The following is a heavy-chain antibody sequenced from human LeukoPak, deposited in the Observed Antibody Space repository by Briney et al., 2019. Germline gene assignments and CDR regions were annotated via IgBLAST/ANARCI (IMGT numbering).Heavy chain of an antibody. CDR2: ISSNGGST. Sequence: GGSLRLSCAASGFTFSSYAMHWVRQAPGKGLEYVSAISSNGGSTYYANSVKGRFTISRDNSKNTLYLQMGSLRAEDMAVYYCARDQHMNTDYYYGMDVWGQGTTVTVSS. J-gene: IGHJ6*02. D-gene: IGHD4-11*01. CDR3: ARDQHMNTDYYYGMDV. CDR1: GFTFSSYA. V-gene: IGHV3-64*01.